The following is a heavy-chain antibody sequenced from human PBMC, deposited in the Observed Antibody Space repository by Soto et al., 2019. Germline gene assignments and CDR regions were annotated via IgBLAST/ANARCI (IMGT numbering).Heavy chain of an antibody. D-gene: IGHD5-18*01. V-gene: IGHV3-23*01. CDR1: GFAFSSYA. J-gene: IGHJ6*02. CDR2: ISDSGGST. Sequence: PGGSLRLSCAASGFAFSSYAMSWVRQAPGKGLEWVSAISDSGGSTYYADSVKGRFTISRDNSKNTLYLQMNSLRAEDTAVYYCANRDTSMVTCYYYGMDVWGQGTTVTVSS. CDR3: ANRDTSMVTCYYYGMDV.